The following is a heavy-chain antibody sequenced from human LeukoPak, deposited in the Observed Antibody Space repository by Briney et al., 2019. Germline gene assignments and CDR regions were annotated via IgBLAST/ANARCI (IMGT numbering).Heavy chain of an antibody. CDR2: IYYSGST. J-gene: IGHJ6*02. V-gene: IGHV4-59*01. D-gene: IGHD3-10*01. CDR3: ARDYPMVRGVIMSYYYYGMDV. CDR1: GGSISSYY. Sequence: PSETLSLTCTVSGGSISSYYWSWIRQPPGKGLEWIGYIYYSGSTNYNPSLKSRVTISVDTSKNQFSLKLSSVTAADTAVYYCARDYPMVRGVIMSYYYYGMDVWGQGTTVTVSS.